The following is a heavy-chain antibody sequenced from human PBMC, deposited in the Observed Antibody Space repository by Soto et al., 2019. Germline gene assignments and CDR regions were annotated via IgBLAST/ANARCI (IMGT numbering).Heavy chain of an antibody. J-gene: IGHJ4*02. Sequence: GGSLRLSCAASGFTFSSYWMSWVRQAPGKGLEWVANIKESGGDTYYVDSVKGRFTISRDNAKNTLYLQMNSLRAEDTAVYYCAKDLAFGGVIVTCFDYWGQGTLVTVSS. CDR2: IKESGGDT. D-gene: IGHD3-16*02. V-gene: IGHV3-7*05. CDR1: GFTFSSYW. CDR3: AKDLAFGGVIVTCFDY.